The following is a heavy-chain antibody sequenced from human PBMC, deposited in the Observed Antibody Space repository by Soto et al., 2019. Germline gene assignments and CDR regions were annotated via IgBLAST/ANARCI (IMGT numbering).Heavy chain of an antibody. CDR1: GGPISSGGYY. CDR2: SYYTGSS. J-gene: IGHJ4*02. Sequence: PSETLSLTCTVSGGPISSGGYYWSWIRQHPGKGLEWVGYSYYTGSSYYNPSLKSRVTISVDASKNQLSLRLASVTAADTAVYYCARDLRGYSRYDYLDYWGQGIPVTVS. CDR3: ARDLRGYSRYDYLDY. V-gene: IGHV4-31*03. D-gene: IGHD5-12*01.